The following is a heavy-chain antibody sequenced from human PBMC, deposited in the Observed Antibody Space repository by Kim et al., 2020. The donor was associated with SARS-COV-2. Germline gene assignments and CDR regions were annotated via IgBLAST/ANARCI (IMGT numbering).Heavy chain of an antibody. D-gene: IGHD6-13*01. J-gene: IGHJ4*02. Sequence: SVKGRFTLPRDNPKNTLYLQINSLRAEDTAVYYCAKDSEAWAAGTQGSCYWGQGTLVSVSS. CDR3: AKDSEAWAAGTQGSCY. V-gene: IGHV3-23*01.